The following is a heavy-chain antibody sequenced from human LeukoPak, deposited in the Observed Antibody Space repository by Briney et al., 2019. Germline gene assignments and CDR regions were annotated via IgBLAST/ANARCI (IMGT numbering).Heavy chain of an antibody. D-gene: IGHD5-18*01. V-gene: IGHV3-30*04. CDR2: ISYDGSIK. J-gene: IGHJ4*02. Sequence: GGSLRLSCAASGFTFSTYAMHWVRQAPDKGLEWVAVISYDGSIKYYGDSVKGRFTISRDNYKNTLYLQMNSLRAEDTAVYYCARDTGYSSGYYFDYWGQGTLVTVSS. CDR1: GFTFSTYA. CDR3: ARDTGYSSGYYFDY.